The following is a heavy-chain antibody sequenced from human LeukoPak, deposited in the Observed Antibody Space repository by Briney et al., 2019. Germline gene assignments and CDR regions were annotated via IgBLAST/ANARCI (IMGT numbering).Heavy chain of an antibody. J-gene: IGHJ4*02. CDR2: IYTSGST. CDR1: GGSISSYY. CDR3: ARDAATYYDILTGYQVSYYFDY. V-gene: IGHV4-4*07. Sequence: SETLSLTCTVSGGSISSYYWSWIRQPAGKGLEWIGRIYTSGSTNYNPSLKSRVTMSVDTSKNQFSLKLSSVTAPDTAVYYCARDAATYYDILTGYQVSYYFDYWGQGTLVTVSS. D-gene: IGHD3-9*01.